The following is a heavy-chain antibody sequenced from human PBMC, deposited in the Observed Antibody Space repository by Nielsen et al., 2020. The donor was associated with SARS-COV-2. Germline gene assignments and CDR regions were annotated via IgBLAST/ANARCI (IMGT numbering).Heavy chain of an antibody. J-gene: IGHJ4*02. V-gene: IGHV3-30*18. CDR1: RFTISRSG. Sequence: RVSLRLYCEASRFTISRSGMHWVRQAPGTGLAWVTCISYDGSVKYYADSVKGRFTISTDLSNNTLYLQMNSLRVEDTAIYYCTKGAQLGDYWGQGTLVTVSS. CDR2: ISYDGSVK. CDR3: TKGAQLGDY. D-gene: IGHD6-13*01.